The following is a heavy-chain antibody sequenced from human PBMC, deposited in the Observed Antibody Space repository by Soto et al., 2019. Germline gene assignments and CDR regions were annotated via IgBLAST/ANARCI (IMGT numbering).Heavy chain of an antibody. V-gene: IGHV4-34*01. J-gene: IGHJ4*02. D-gene: IGHD4-17*01. Sequence: SETLSLTCAVYGRSFSGYYWSWIRQPPGKGLEWIGEINHSGSTNYNPSLKSRVTISVDTSQNQFSLNLSSVTAADTAVYYCARAYGGNSGVFDYWGQGTLVTVSS. CDR1: GRSFSGYY. CDR3: ARAYGGNSGVFDY. CDR2: INHSGST.